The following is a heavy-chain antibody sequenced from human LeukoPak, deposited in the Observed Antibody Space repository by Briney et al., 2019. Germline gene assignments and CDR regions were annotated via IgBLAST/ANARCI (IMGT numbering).Heavy chain of an antibody. D-gene: IGHD2-2*01. CDR2: INSDGSST. J-gene: IGHJ4*02. V-gene: IGHV3-74*01. CDR1: GFTFSSYW. CDR3: ATHCSGTACHRDY. Sequence: GGSLRLSCAASGFTFSSYWMHWVRQAPGKGLVWVSRINSDGSSTSYADSVKGRFIISRDNSKNTLYLEMNSLRAEDTAVYYCATHCSGTACHRDYWGQGTLVTVSP.